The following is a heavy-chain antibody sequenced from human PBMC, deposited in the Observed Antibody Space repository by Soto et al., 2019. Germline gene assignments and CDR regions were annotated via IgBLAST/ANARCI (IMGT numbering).Heavy chain of an antibody. CDR2: IYHSGNP. V-gene: IGHV4-30-2*01. CDR3: ARGPLWDTTGYYLDF. J-gene: IGHJ4*02. CDR1: GDSINSRGFS. Sequence: SETLSLTCDVSGDSINSRGFSWNWIRQPPGKGLEWVGYIYHSGNPHYNPSLKSRVTMSADRSKNRFFLSLNSVSAADTAVYFCARGPLWDTTGYYLDFWGPGTLVTLS. D-gene: IGHD3-9*01.